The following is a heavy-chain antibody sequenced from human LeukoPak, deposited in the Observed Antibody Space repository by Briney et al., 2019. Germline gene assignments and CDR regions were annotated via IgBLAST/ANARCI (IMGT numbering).Heavy chain of an antibody. Sequence: SVKVSCKASGGTFSTYAISWVGQAAGQGLEWMGGIISIFGTANYAQKFQGRVTITADKSTSTAYMELSSLRAEDTAVYYCAYWQRLLLRYFDWSRLDYWGQGTLVTVSS. CDR3: AYWQRLLLRYFDWSRLDY. D-gene: IGHD3-9*01. J-gene: IGHJ4*02. CDR2: IISIFGTA. V-gene: IGHV1-69*06. CDR1: GGTFSTYA.